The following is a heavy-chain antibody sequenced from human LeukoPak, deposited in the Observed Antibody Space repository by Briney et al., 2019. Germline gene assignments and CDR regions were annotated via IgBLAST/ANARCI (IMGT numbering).Heavy chain of an antibody. V-gene: IGHV1-69*13. Sequence: SVKVSCKASGGTFSSYAISWVRQAPGQGLEWMGGIIPIFGTANYAQKFQGRVTITADESTSTAYMELSSLRSKDTAVYYCARVGGSGWYNAFDIWGQGTMVTVSS. J-gene: IGHJ3*02. D-gene: IGHD6-19*01. CDR1: GGTFSSYA. CDR3: ARVGGSGWYNAFDI. CDR2: IIPIFGTA.